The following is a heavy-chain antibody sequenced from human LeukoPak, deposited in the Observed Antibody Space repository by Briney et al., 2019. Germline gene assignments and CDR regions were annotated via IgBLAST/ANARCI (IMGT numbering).Heavy chain of an antibody. CDR3: ARETFAATIRYFDY. CDR1: GFTVSSNY. J-gene: IGHJ4*02. CDR2: IYSGGST. Sequence: GGSLRLSCAASGFTVSSNYMSWVRQAPGKGLEWVSVIYSGGSTYYADSVKGRFTIPRDNSKNTLCLQMNSLRAEDTAVYYCARETFAATIRYFDYWGQGTLVTVSS. V-gene: IGHV3-66*01. D-gene: IGHD2-15*01.